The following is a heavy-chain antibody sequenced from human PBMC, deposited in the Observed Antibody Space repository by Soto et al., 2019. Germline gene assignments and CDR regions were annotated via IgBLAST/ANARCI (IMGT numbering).Heavy chain of an antibody. CDR3: ARWHSSRWYDGGDWLDP. Sequence: PSETLSLTCAVSGYSISSGYYWGWIRQPPGKGLEWIGSIYHSGSTYYNPSLKSRVTISVDTSKNQFSLKLSSVTAADTAVYYCARWHSSRWYDGGDWLDPCGQGPLVTVYS. CDR1: GYSISSGYY. CDR2: IYHSGST. D-gene: IGHD6-13*01. V-gene: IGHV4-38-2*01. J-gene: IGHJ5*02.